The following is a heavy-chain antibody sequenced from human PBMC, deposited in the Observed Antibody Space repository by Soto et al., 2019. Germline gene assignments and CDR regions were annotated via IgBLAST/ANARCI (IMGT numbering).Heavy chain of an antibody. CDR2: ISSSSSYT. CDR3: ARRYCSDTSCPYSSRDP. Sequence: QVQLVESGGGLVKPGGSLRLYCAASGFTFSDYYMTWIRQAPGKGLEWVSYISSSSSYTSYADSVKGRFTISRDNAKNALYLQMNSLRAEDTAVYYCARRYCSDTSCPYSSRDPWGQGTLVTVSS. J-gene: IGHJ5*02. D-gene: IGHD2-2*01. V-gene: IGHV3-11*05. CDR1: GFTFSDYY.